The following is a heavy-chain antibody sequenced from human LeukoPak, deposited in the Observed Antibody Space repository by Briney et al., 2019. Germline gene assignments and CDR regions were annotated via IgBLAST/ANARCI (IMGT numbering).Heavy chain of an antibody. J-gene: IGHJ4*02. V-gene: IGHV1-69*04. CDR2: IIPILGIA. Sequence: GASVKVSCKASGGTFSSYTIGWVRQAPGQGLEWMGRIIPILGIANYAQKFQGRVTITADKSTSTAYMELSSLRSEDTAVYYCAREGNLDDSSGYYYYFDYWGQGTLVTVSS. CDR3: AREGNLDDSSGYYYYFDY. D-gene: IGHD3-22*01. CDR1: GGTFSSYT.